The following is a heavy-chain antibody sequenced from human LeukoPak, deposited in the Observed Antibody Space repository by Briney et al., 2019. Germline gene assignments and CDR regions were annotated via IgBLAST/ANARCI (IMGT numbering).Heavy chain of an antibody. CDR2: VYYSGST. CDR1: GGAFSGYY. CDR3: ARAGSGYYLFDY. Sequence: SETLSLTCSVSGGAFSGYYWSWIRQPPGKGLDWIGYVYYSGSTNYNPSLKSRVTISVDTSKNQFSLKLSSVTAADTAVYYCARAGSGYYLFDYWGQGTLVTVSS. D-gene: IGHD3-22*01. V-gene: IGHV4-59*01. J-gene: IGHJ4*02.